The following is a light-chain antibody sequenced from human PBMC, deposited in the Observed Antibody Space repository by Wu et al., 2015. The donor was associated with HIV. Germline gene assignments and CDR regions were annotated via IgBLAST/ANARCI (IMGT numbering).Light chain of an antibody. CDR3: QQYNYWPRT. Sequence: EIVMTQSPATLSVSPGERATLSCRASQSVSSNLAWYQQKFGQAPRLLIYGVSTRATGIPARFGGSGSGTEFTLTISSLQSEDFAVYYCQQYNYWPRTFGQGTKVEIK. V-gene: IGKV3-15*01. CDR2: GVS. CDR1: QSVSSN. J-gene: IGKJ1*01.